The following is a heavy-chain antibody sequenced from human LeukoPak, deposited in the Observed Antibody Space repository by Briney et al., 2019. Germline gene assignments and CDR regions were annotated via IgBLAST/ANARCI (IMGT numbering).Heavy chain of an antibody. Sequence: PSETLSLTCTVSGGSISSGGYYWSWIRQHPGKGLEWIGYIYYSGSTYYNPSLKSRVTISVDTSKNQFSLKLSSVTAADTAVYYCADMVRGAIIPAEYFQHWGQGTLVTVSS. CDR2: IYYSGST. CDR3: ADMVRGAIIPAEYFQH. CDR1: GGSISSGGYY. V-gene: IGHV4-31*03. D-gene: IGHD3-10*01. J-gene: IGHJ1*01.